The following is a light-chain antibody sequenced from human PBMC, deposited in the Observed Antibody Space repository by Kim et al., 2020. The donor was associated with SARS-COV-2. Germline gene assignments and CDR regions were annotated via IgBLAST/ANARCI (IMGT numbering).Light chain of an antibody. Sequence: SSELTQPPSVSVSPGQTASITCSGDKLGDKYACWYQQKPGQSPVLVIYQDSKRPSGIPERFSGSNSGNTATLTISGTQAMDEADYYCQAWDSSTRWVFGG. V-gene: IGLV3-1*01. CDR2: QDS. CDR1: KLGDKY. J-gene: IGLJ3*02. CDR3: QAWDSSTRWV.